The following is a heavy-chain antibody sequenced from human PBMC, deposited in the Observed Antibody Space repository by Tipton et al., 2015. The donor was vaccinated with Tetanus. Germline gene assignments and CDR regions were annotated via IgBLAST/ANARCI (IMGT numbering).Heavy chain of an antibody. J-gene: IGHJ4*02. CDR1: GFSSYD. Sequence: SLRLSCAASGFSSYDMGWVRQAPGKGLEWVSRISGSGTSTYYAESVRGRFTISRDNSRSTLYLQMSSLRAEDSAVYYCTGNWKWGQGTLVTVSS. CDR3: TGNWK. D-gene: IGHD1-20*01. CDR2: ISGSGTST. V-gene: IGHV3-23*01.